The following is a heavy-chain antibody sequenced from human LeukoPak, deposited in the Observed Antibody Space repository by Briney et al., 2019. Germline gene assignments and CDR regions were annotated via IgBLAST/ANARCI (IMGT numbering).Heavy chain of an antibody. J-gene: IGHJ4*02. D-gene: IGHD1-26*01. CDR2: IHLSGTS. V-gene: IGHV4-4*02. CDR3: ARESGAFSPFGC. Sequence: SETLSLTCAVSGGSILTTNWCSWVRQPPGKGLEWMGEIHLSGTSNYNPSLKSRVSMSIDKSKNQLSLKLTSVTAADTAMYYCARESGAFSPFGCWGQGTLVTVSS. CDR1: GGSILTTNW.